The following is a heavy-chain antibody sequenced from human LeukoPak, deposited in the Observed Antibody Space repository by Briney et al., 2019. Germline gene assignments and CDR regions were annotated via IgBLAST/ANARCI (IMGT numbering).Heavy chain of an antibody. CDR1: GFTFSSYS. V-gene: IGHV3-48*02. Sequence: PGGSLRLSCAASGFTFSSYSVNWVRQAPGKGLEWVSYISSSSSTIYYADSVKGRFTISRDNAKNSLYLQMNSLRDEDTAVYYCASGPRDYDSSGYFPIFEPKAEYYFDYWGQGTLVTVSS. CDR2: ISSSSSTI. CDR3: ASGPRDYDSSGYFPIFEPKAEYYFDY. D-gene: IGHD3-22*01. J-gene: IGHJ4*02.